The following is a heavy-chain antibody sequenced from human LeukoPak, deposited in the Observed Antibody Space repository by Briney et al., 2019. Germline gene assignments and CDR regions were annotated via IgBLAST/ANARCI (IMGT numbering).Heavy chain of an antibody. CDR2: INEDGSNK. V-gene: IGHV3-7*01. CDR1: GFSFSNHY. Sequence: PGGSLRLSCTASGFSFSNHYMRWIRQAPGKGLEWVANINEDGSNKWHLGSVKGRFTVSRDNARNSLYLQMNSLRVEDTAVYYCARDFQTAKWLLLLDDAFDIWGQGTVVTVSS. J-gene: IGHJ3*02. D-gene: IGHD3-22*01. CDR3: ARDFQTAKWLLLLDDAFDI.